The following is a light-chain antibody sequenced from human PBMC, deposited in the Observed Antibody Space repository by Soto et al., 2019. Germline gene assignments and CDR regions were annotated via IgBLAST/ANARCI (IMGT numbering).Light chain of an antibody. Sequence: QSALAQPASVSGSPGQSVAISCSGTSSDVGAYNYVSWYQQHPGKAPKLLLSEVSNRPPGVSDRFSGSKSGNTASLTISGLQAEDEADYYCSSLTTRFTYVFGTGTKVTVL. CDR1: SSDVGAYNY. V-gene: IGLV2-14*01. CDR2: EVS. CDR3: SSLTTRFTYV. J-gene: IGLJ1*01.